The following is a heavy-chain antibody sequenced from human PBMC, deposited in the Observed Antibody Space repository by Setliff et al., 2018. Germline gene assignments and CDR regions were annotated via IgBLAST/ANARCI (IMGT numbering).Heavy chain of an antibody. CDR2: IYYTGST. CDR3: ARDMGQPYYFES. D-gene: IGHD1-1*01. V-gene: IGHV4-39*07. CDR1: GGSISSSSHY. Sequence: PSETLSLTCTVSGGSISSSSHYWGWIRQPPGKGLAWIGSIYYTGSTYYNPSRTSRVTMSVDTAKRQFSLKLCSATAADTAVYYCARDMGQPYYFESWGLGTLVTVSS. J-gene: IGHJ4*02.